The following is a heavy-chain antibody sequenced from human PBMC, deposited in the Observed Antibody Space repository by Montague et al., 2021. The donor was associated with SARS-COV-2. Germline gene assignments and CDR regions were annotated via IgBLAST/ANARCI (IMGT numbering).Heavy chain of an antibody. D-gene: IGHD5-24*01. CDR3: ARVFPRWLQFDPYFDY. CDR1: GGSISSYY. V-gene: IGHV4-59*01. J-gene: IGHJ4*02. Sequence: SETLSLTCTVSGGSISSYYWSWIRQPPGKGLEWIGYIYYGGSTNXNPSLKSRVTISVDTSKNQFSLKLSSVTAADTAVYYCARVFPRWLQFDPYFDYWGQGTLVTVSS. CDR2: IYYGGST.